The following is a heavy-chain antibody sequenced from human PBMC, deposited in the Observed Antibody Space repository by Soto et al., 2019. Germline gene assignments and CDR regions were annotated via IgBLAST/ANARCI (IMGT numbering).Heavy chain of an antibody. D-gene: IGHD3-16*01. Sequence: EASVKVSCKSSGFTFTSYAIHWLRQAPGQRPQWMGWINGGSGNTKYSQDFQGRVTFTRDTFATTAYLELSSLRSEDTAVYYCARVPPWGNSAGDYYIQHYDSWSQGTPVTVSS. CDR3: ARVPPWGNSAGDYYIQHYDS. V-gene: IGHV1-3*01. CDR1: GFTFTSYA. CDR2: INGGSGNT. J-gene: IGHJ4*02.